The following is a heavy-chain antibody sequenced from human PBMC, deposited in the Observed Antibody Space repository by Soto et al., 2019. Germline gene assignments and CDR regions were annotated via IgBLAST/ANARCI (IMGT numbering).Heavy chain of an antibody. CDR2: ISSSASTM. Sequence: GGSLRLSCAACGFTFSDYYMSWIRQAPGKGLEWVSYISSSASTMYYADSVKGRFTISRDNAKNSLYLQMNSLRAEDTAVYYCARDRDTNMETFDYWGQGTLVTVSS. V-gene: IGHV3-11*04. J-gene: IGHJ4*02. CDR3: ARDRDTNMETFDY. D-gene: IGHD5-18*01. CDR1: GFTFSDYY.